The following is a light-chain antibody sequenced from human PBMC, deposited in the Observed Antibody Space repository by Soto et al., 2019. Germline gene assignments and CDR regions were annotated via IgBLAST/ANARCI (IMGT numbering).Light chain of an antibody. Sequence: DIQMTQSPSSVPASAGDRITITCRPSQGVYTRLAXXQQNPGKAPKLLIFDASSLESGGPSRFSGXGYGXXLTLTIRSLQPDDFATYYCQQYNSYWTFGQGTKVDI. V-gene: IGKV1-5*01. CDR3: QQYNSYWT. J-gene: IGKJ1*01. CDR1: QGVYTR. CDR2: DAS.